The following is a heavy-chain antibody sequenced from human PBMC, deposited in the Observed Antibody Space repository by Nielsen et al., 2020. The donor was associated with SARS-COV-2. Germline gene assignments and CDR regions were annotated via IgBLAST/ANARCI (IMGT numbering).Heavy chain of an antibody. CDR3: AKFRRLRYYYYMDV. J-gene: IGHJ6*03. CDR1: GFTFSSYG. Sequence: GGSLRLSCAASGFTFSSYGMHWVRQAPGKGLEWVAVISYDGSNKYYADSVKGRFTISRDNSKNTLYLQMNSLRAEDTAVYYCAKFRRLRYYYYMDVWGKGTTVTVSS. CDR2: ISYDGSNK. V-gene: IGHV3-30*18.